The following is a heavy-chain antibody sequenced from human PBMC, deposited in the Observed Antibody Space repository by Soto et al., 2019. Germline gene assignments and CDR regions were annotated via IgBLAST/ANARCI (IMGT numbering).Heavy chain of an antibody. V-gene: IGHV4-39*01. D-gene: IGHD4-17*01. Sequence: SETLSLTCTVSGGSISSSSYYWGWIRQPPGKGLEWIGSIYYSGSTYYNPSLKSRVTISVDTSKNQFSLKLSSVTAADTAVYYCARQNGDPYYYYYYMDVWGKGTTVTDSS. J-gene: IGHJ6*03. CDR1: GGSISSSSYY. CDR2: IYYSGST. CDR3: ARQNGDPYYYYYYMDV.